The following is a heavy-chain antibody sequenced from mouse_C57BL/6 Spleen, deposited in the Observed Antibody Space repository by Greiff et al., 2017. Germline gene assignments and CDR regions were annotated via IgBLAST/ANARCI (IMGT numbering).Heavy chain of an antibody. CDR3: ARDHGNYDFLAY. D-gene: IGHD2-1*01. V-gene: IGHV5-4*01. Sequence: EVHLVESGGGLVKPGGSLKLSCAASGFTFSSYAMSWVRQTPEKRLEWVATISDGGSYTYYPDNVKGRFTISRDNAKNNLYLQMSHLKSEDTAMYYCARDHGNYDFLAYWGQGTLVTVSA. CDR1: GFTFSSYA. CDR2: ISDGGSYT. J-gene: IGHJ3*01.